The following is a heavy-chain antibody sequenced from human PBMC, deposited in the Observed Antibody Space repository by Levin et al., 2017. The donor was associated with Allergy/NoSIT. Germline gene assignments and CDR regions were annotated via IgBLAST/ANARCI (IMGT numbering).Heavy chain of an antibody. CDR2: ISSDSSHI. CDR3: AREYGEYTSAWFNDH. D-gene: IGHD6-6*01. J-gene: IGHJ4*02. CDR1: GFTFDTYS. Sequence: PGGSLRLSCAASGFTFDTYSLSWVRQAPGKGLEWVSSISSDSSHIYYADAVRGRFTISRDNARNEVYLQMSSLRAEDTAVYFCAREYGEYTSAWFNDHWGQGTLVTVSS. V-gene: IGHV3-21*06.